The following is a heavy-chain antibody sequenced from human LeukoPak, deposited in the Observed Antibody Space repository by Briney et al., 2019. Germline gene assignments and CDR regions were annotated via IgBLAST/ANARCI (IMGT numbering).Heavy chain of an antibody. CDR1: GFTFSSYG. CDR2: IRYDGSNK. V-gene: IGHV3-30*02. D-gene: IGHD5-24*01. J-gene: IGHJ4*02. CDR3: AKDLNLGWRRWLQSPFDY. Sequence: GGSLRLSCAASGFTFSSYGMHWVRQAPGKGLEWVAFIRYDGSNKYYADSVKGRFTISRDNSKNTLYLQMNSLRAEDTAVYYCAKDLNLGWRRWLQSPFDYWGQGTLVTVSS.